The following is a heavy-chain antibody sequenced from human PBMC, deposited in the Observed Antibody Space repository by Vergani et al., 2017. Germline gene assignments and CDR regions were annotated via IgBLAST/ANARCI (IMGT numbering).Heavy chain of an antibody. V-gene: IGHV4-39*07. J-gene: IGHJ4*02. CDR2: IYYSGST. CDR1: GGSISSSSYY. D-gene: IGHD6-19*01. CDR3: ARDSSGWYDLVY. Sequence: QLQLQESGPGLVKPSETLSLTCTVSGGSISSSSYYWGWIRQPPGKGLEWIGSIYYSGSTYYNPSLKSRVTISVDTSKNQFSLKLCSVTAADTAVYYCARDSSGWYDLVYWGQGTLVTVSS.